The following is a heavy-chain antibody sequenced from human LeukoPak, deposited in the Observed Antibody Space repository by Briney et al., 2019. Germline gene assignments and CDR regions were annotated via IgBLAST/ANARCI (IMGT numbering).Heavy chain of an antibody. Sequence: PSETLSLTCTVSGYSISNGYYWGWIRQPPGKWLEWIGSIYHSGSTYYNPSLKSRVTISVDTSKNQFSLKLSSVTAADTAVYYCAREAYDSSGSFDYWGQGTPVTVSS. D-gene: IGHD3-22*01. J-gene: IGHJ4*01. CDR2: IYHSGST. CDR1: GYSISNGYY. V-gene: IGHV4-38-2*02. CDR3: AREAYDSSGSFDY.